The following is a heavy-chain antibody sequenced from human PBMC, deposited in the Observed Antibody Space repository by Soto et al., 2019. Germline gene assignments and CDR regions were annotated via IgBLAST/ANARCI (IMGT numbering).Heavy chain of an antibody. Sequence: SGPTLVNPTQTLTLTCTFSGFSLDTSGVGVGWIRQPPGKALEWLAFIYWDDDTRYSPSLRTRLTITKDTSKNQVVLTLTNMDPVDTATYYCAYQVLGSGTYYNSWFDPWGQGTLVTVSS. V-gene: IGHV2-5*02. CDR2: IYWDDDT. CDR1: GFSLDTSGVG. D-gene: IGHD3-10*01. CDR3: AYQVLGSGTYYNSWFDP. J-gene: IGHJ5*02.